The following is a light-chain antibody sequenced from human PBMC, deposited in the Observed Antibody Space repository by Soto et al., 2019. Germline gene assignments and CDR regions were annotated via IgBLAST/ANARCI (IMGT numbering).Light chain of an antibody. V-gene: IGLV2-14*03. CDR3: SSKTSSSTRLI. CDR2: DVN. CDR1: STDVGGYKY. Sequence: QSVLTQPASVSGSPGQSITISCTGTSTDVGGYKYVSWYQQHTGKAPKLLIYDVNDRPSGVSIRFSGSESGNAASLTISGLQPEDEAVYYCSSKTSSSTRLIFGGGTQLTVL. J-gene: IGLJ2*01.